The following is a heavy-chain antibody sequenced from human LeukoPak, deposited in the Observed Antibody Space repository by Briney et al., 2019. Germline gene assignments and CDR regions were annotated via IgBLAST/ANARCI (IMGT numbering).Heavy chain of an antibody. CDR3: ARGGYSGYDHFDY. V-gene: IGHV3-33*01. D-gene: IGHD5-12*01. CDR1: GFTFSSYV. CDR2: IWYDGSDK. J-gene: IGHJ4*02. Sequence: GGSLRLSCASSGFTFSSYVMHWVRQAPGKGLEWVSVIWYDGSDKYYADSVKGRFTISRDNSKNTLYLQMNSLRAEDTAVYYCARGGYSGYDHFDYWGQGTLVTVSS.